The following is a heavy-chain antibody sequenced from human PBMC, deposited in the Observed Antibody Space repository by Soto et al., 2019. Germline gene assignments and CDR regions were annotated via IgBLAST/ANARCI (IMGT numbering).Heavy chain of an antibody. CDR2: ISTTSGNT. Sequence: QIQMVQSGAEVKQPGASVKISCKTSGYTFSSYSINWVRQAPGQGLEWMGWISTTSGNTHYAERDQGRVTVTLDQSARPAIMEMWGLTSDDTAVYFCARDTGHYDFWGQGTLVTVSS. CDR1: GYTFSSYS. D-gene: IGHD2-8*02. J-gene: IGHJ4*02. V-gene: IGHV1-18*01. CDR3: ARDTGHYDF.